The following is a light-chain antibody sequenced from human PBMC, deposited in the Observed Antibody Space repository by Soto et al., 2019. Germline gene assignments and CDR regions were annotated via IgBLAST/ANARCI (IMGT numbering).Light chain of an antibody. CDR3: TSWTTSTTMI. J-gene: IGLJ2*01. V-gene: IGLV2-14*03. CDR1: SSDIGAYNF. CDR2: DVN. Sequence: QSVLTQPASVSGSPGQSITISCTGTSSDIGAYNFVSWYQQHTVKAPKLMLYDVNIRPSGVSNRFSGSKSGNTASLTISGLQAEDEADYYCTSWTTSTTMIFGGGTKLTVL.